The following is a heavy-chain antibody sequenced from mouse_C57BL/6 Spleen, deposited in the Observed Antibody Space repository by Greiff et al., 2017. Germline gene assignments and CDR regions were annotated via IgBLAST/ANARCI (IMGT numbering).Heavy chain of an antibody. CDR3: SRLFYYDYDGIDY. Sequence: QVQLKESGAELVKPGASVKISCKASGYAFSSYWMNWVKQRPGKGLEWIGQIYPGDGDTNYNGKFKGKATLTADKSSSTAYMQLSSLTSEDSAVYFCSRLFYYDYDGIDYWGQGTTLTVSS. D-gene: IGHD2-4*01. CDR2: IYPGDGDT. CDR1: GYAFSSYW. V-gene: IGHV1-80*01. J-gene: IGHJ2*01.